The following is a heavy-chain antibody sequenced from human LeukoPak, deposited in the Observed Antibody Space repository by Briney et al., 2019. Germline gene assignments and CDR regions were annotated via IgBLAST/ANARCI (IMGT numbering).Heavy chain of an antibody. V-gene: IGHV3-7*01. D-gene: IGHD6-13*01. J-gene: IGHJ5*02. CDR2: IKQDGSEK. CDR1: GFTFSSYW. Sequence: PGGSLRLSCAASGFTFSSYWMSWVRQAPGKGLEWVANIKQDGSEKYYVDSVKGRFTISRDNAKNSLYLQMNSLRAEDTAVYYCAIYSGSWYGPNWFDPGGKGTLVTVS. CDR3: AIYSGSWYGPNWFDP.